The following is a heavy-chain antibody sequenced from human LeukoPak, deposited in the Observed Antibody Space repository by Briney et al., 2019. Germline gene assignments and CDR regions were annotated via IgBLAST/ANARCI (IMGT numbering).Heavy chain of an antibody. CDR3: ARGLDGYNRPPGRH. V-gene: IGHV4-34*01. CDR1: GGSYTGYY. CDR2: INHSGST. J-gene: IGHJ4*02. D-gene: IGHD5-24*01. Sequence: KSSETLSLTCAVYGGSYTGYYWSWIRQPPGKGLEWIGEINHSGSTNYNPSLKSRVTISVDTSKNQFSLKLSSVTAADTAVYYCARGLDGYNRPPGRHWGQGALVTVSS.